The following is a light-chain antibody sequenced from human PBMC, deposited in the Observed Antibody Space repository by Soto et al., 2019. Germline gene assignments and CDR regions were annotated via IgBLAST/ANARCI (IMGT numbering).Light chain of an antibody. CDR1: QSVSSD. CDR3: QQYNKWPIT. V-gene: IGKV3-15*01. Sequence: EIVMTQSPATLSVGRGETATLYCTASQSVSSDLAWYQQKPGQAPRLLIYYTSTRATGFPARFSGGGSGTEFTLTISSLQSEDSAFYYCQQYNKWPITFGQGTLLEIK. CDR2: YTS. J-gene: IGKJ5*01.